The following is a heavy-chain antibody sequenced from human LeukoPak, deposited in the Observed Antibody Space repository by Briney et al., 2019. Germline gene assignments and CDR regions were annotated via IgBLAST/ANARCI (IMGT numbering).Heavy chain of an antibody. Sequence: SETLSLTCAVSGGSISSSNWWSWVRQPPGKGLEWIGGIYHSGSTNYNPSLKSRVTISVDTSKNQFSLKLSSVTAADTAVYYCARSRVYYDILTGYRTYFDYWGQGTLVTVSS. CDR3: ARSRVYYDILTGYRTYFDY. CDR2: IYHSGST. D-gene: IGHD3-9*01. CDR1: GGSISSSNW. V-gene: IGHV4-4*02. J-gene: IGHJ4*02.